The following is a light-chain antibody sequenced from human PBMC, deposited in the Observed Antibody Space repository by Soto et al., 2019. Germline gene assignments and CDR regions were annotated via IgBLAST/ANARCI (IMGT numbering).Light chain of an antibody. CDR3: QQYDSSPKT. V-gene: IGKV3-20*01. CDR2: GAS. Sequence: EIVLTQSPGTLSLSLGERATLSCRASQSVSSSYLAWYQQKPGQAPRLLIYGASSRATGIPDRFSGSGSGTDFTITISRLEPEDFAVYYCQQYDSSPKTFGQGTK. J-gene: IGKJ1*01. CDR1: QSVSSSY.